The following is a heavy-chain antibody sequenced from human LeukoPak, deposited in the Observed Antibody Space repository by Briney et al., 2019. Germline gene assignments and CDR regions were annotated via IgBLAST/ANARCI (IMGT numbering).Heavy chain of an antibody. CDR1: GGSMSSRYY. D-gene: IGHD4-17*01. Sequence: SETLSLTCTVSGGSMSSRYYYGWIRHHPPKGLEWIGSIYYSGSTYYNPSLKSRVTISVDSSKNQCSLKLSSVTAADTAVYYCARHGTVTHRFDYWGQGTLVTVSS. CDR2: IYYSGST. J-gene: IGHJ4*02. V-gene: IGHV4-39*01. CDR3: ARHGTVTHRFDY.